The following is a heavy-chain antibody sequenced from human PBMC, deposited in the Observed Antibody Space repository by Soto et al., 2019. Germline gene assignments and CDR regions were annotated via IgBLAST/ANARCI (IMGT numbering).Heavy chain of an antibody. J-gene: IGHJ4*02. V-gene: IGHV3-33*03. D-gene: IGHD2-15*01. CDR3: ARWGCSGSNCNLNQRSFDL. CDR2: IWYDGSNK. Sequence: QVQLVESGGGVVQPGRSLGLSCAASGFIFNEYGMHWVRQAPGKGLEWVAVIWYDGSNKYYADSVKGRFTFSRDNSKNTMSLQMNSLRVEDTAVYYCARWGCSGSNCNLNQRSFDLWGQGTLVTVSS. CDR1: GFIFNEYG.